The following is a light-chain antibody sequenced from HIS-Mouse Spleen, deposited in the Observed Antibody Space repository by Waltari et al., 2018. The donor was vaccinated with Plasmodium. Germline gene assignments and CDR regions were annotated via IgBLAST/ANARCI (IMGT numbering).Light chain of an antibody. J-gene: IGLJ2*01. CDR1: SSDVGGYNY. CDR2: DVS. Sequence: QSALTQPRSVSGSPGQSVTISCTGTSSDVGGYNYVSWYQQHPGKAPKLMIYDVSKRPSGVPYRFSGSTSGNTASLTISGLQAEDEADYYCCSYAGSYTWVFGGGTKLTVL. CDR3: CSYAGSYTWV. V-gene: IGLV2-11*01.